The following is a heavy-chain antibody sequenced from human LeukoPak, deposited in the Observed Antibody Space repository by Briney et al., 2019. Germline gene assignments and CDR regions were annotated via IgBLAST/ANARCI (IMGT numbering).Heavy chain of an antibody. J-gene: IGHJ6*03. CDR2: ISTFNGNT. CDR3: SSLKPVIGGLYYYYYMDV. V-gene: IGHV1-18*01. CDR1: GYTFTSYG. Sequence: ASVKVSCKASGYTFTSYGISWVRQAPGQGLEWMGWISTFNGNTKYAQNLQGRVTMTTDTSTSTAYMELRSLRSDDTAVYYCSSLKPVIGGLYYYYYMDVWGKGTTVTISS. D-gene: IGHD3-16*02.